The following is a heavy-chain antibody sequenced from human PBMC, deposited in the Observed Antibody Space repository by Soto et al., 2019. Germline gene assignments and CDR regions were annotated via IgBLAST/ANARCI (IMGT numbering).Heavy chain of an antibody. CDR2: INPNSGGT. Sequence: ASVKVSCKAPADTFTSYYMHWVRQAPGQGLEWMGWINPNSGGTNYAQKFQGRVTMTRDTSISTAYMELSRLRSGDTAVYYCARVRTYYDCGVGMDVWGQGTTATVSS. CDR1: ADTFTSYY. J-gene: IGHJ6*02. D-gene: IGHD3-3*01. CDR3: ARVRTYYDCGVGMDV. V-gene: IGHV1-2*02.